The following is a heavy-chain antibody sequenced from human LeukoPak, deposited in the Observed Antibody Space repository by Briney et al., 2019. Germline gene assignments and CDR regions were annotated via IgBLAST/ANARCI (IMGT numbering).Heavy chain of an antibody. D-gene: IGHD5-18*01. J-gene: IGHJ5*02. Sequence: PGGSLGLSCAASGFTFSSYSMNWVRQAPGKGLEWVSSISSSSSYIYYADSVKGRFTISRDNAKNSLYLQMNSLRAEDTAVYYCARDRSADSYGYVPNWFDPWGQGTLVTVSS. V-gene: IGHV3-21*01. CDR3: ARDRSADSYGYVPNWFDP. CDR2: ISSSSSYI. CDR1: GFTFSSYS.